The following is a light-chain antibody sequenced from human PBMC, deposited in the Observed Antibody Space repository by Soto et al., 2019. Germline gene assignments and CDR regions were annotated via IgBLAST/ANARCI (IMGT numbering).Light chain of an antibody. J-gene: IGKJ2*01. Sequence: DIVMTQSPDSLAVSLGERATTNCKSSQSLLYSSNTKNYLAWYQQKSGQPPKLLIYWASTRESGVPDRFSGSGSGTDFTLTISSLQAEDVAVYYCQQYYSTPPPPPFGQGTKLEIK. V-gene: IGKV4-1*01. CDR1: QSLLYSSNTKNY. CDR3: QQYYSTPPPPP. CDR2: WAS.